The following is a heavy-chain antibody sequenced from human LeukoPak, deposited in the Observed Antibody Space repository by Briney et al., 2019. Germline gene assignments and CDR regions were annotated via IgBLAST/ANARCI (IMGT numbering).Heavy chain of an antibody. Sequence: GASVKVSCKASGYTFTSYDINWVRQAPGQGLEWMGWMNPNSGNTGDAQKFPRRATMTRNTSISTAYMELSSLRSEDTAVYYCPRVSTYFGVVTDFDYWGQGTLVTVSS. J-gene: IGHJ4*02. CDR3: PRVSTYFGVVTDFDY. D-gene: IGHD3-3*01. CDR2: MNPNSGNT. CDR1: GYTFTSYD. V-gene: IGHV1-8*01.